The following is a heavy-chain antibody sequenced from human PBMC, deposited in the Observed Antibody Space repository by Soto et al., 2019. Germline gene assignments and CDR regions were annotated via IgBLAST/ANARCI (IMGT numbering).Heavy chain of an antibody. D-gene: IGHD4-17*01. J-gene: IGHJ4*02. Sequence: QLVESGGGLVQPGRSLRLSCVGSGFIADDYAMHWVRQPPGKGLEWVSGISSNSETTNYADSVKGRFTISRDNAKNALFLQMNSLRPEDTALYYCAKEMKWGGMTTIHYFDSWGQGTLVTVSS. CDR1: GFIADDYA. CDR3: AKEMKWGGMTTIHYFDS. V-gene: IGHV3-9*02. CDR2: ISSNSETT.